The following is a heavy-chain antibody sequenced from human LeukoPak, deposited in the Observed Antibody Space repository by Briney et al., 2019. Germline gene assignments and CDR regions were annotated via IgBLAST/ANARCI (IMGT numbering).Heavy chain of an antibody. V-gene: IGHV3-48*03. CDR2: ISSSGNTV. D-gene: IGHD6-19*01. J-gene: IGHJ5*02. CDR1: GFTFRNYE. CDR3: ARGPSVGSGWVLDL. Sequence: GGSLRLSCAASGFTFRNYEMNWVRQAPEKGLEWVSYISSSGNTVYYADSVKGRFTISRDNAKNSLYLQMNSLRAEDTALYYCARGPSVGSGWVLDLWGQGTLVTVSS.